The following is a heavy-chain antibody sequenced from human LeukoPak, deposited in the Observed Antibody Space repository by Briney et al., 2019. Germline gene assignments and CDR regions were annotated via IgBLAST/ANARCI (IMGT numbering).Heavy chain of an antibody. CDR3: ARAPSRYISYYYMDV. Sequence: PGGSLRLSCAASGFTFSSYEMNWVRQAPGKGLEWVSYISSSGSTIYYADSVKGRFTISRDNAKNSLYLQMNSLRAEDTAVYYCARAPSRYISYYYMDVWGKGTTVTISS. CDR2: ISSSGSTI. CDR1: GFTFSSYE. D-gene: IGHD1-14*01. V-gene: IGHV3-48*03. J-gene: IGHJ6*03.